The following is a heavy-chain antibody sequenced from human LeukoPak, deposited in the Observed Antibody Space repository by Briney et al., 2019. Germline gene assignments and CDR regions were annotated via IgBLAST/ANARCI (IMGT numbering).Heavy chain of an antibody. CDR1: GFTFSSYH. J-gene: IGHJ5*02. D-gene: IGHD5-18*01. CDR2: ISSSSSYI. CDR3: ARARERCDTATVSWFDP. V-gene: IGHV3-21*01. Sequence: PGGSLRLSRTDSGFTFSSYHLKWGAQAPGKGLEWVSSISSSSSYIYYADSVKGRFTISRDNAKNSLYLQMNSLRAEDTAVYYCARARERCDTATVSWFDPWGQGTLVTVSS.